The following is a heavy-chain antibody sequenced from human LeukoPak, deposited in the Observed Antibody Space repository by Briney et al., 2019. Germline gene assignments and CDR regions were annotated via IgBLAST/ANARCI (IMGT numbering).Heavy chain of an antibody. J-gene: IGHJ4*02. V-gene: IGHV4-39*01. Sequence: SETLSLTCTVSGGSISSSTYYWGWIRQPPGKGLEWIGSSYYTGSTYYNPSLKSRVTISVDTSKNQFSLRLSSVTAADTAVYYCARSQGAYFDYWGQGILVTVSS. CDR2: SYYTGST. CDR1: GGSISSSTYY. CDR3: ARSQGAYFDY.